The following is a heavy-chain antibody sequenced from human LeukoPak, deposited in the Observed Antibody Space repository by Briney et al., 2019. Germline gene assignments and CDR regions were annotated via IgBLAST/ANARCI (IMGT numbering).Heavy chain of an antibody. D-gene: IGHD3-3*01. CDR3: ARADSYYDFWSGYVPFDI. J-gene: IGHJ3*02. Sequence: PGGSLRLSCAAFGFVFSSYSMNWVRQAPGKGLEWVSYISSSSSTIYYADSVKGRFTISRDNAKNSLYLQMNSLRAEDTAVYYCARADSYYDFWSGYVPFDIWGQGTMVTVSS. CDR1: GFVFSSYS. V-gene: IGHV3-48*01. CDR2: ISSSSSTI.